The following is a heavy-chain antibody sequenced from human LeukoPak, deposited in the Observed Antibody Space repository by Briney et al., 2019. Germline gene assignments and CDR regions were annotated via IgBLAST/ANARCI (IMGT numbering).Heavy chain of an antibody. Sequence: GGSLRLSCAASGFTFRSYGMHWVRQAPGPGLERGAVISYDGSNKYYADSVRGRCTISRDNSKNTLFLQMNSLRAADTAPYYCASDNSAYATSYYLDYWGQGTVVTVSS. J-gene: IGHJ4*02. CDR3: ASDNSAYATSYYLDY. CDR1: GFTFRSYG. CDR2: ISYDGSNK. D-gene: IGHD5-12*01. V-gene: IGHV3-30*03.